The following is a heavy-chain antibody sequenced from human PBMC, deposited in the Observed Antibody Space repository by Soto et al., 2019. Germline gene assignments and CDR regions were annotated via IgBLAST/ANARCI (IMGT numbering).Heavy chain of an antibody. CDR1: GFTFSSYG. CDR3: VKEGGVVATSVSYYYGMDV. J-gene: IGHJ6*01. D-gene: IGHD2-15*01. Sequence: QVQVVGSGGGVVQPGRSLRLSCSASGFTFSSYGMHWVRQAPGKGLEWVALVSYDGSSQYYGDSVKGRFTISRDNSKSTLFLQMDSLRPEDTAVYYCVKEGGVVATSVSYYYGMDVWGQGTTVTVSS. CDR2: VSYDGSSQ. V-gene: IGHV3-30*18.